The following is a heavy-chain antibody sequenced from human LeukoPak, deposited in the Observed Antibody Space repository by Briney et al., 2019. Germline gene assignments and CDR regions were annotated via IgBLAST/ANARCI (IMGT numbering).Heavy chain of an antibody. CDR3: ASKVREQWLVPQYFQH. J-gene: IGHJ1*01. D-gene: IGHD6-19*01. CDR2: INPNSGGT. Sequence: GASVKVSCKASGYTFTGYYMHWVRQAPGQGLEWMGWINPNSGGTNYAQKFQGRVTMTRDTSISTAYMELSRLRSEDTAVYYCASKVREQWLVPQYFQHWGQGTLVTVSS. V-gene: IGHV1-2*02. CDR1: GYTFTGYY.